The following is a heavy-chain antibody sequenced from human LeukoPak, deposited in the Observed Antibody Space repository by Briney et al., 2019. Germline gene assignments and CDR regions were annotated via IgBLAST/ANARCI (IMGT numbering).Heavy chain of an antibody. CDR3: TTEKTGTIDC. V-gene: IGHV3-15*01. J-gene: IGHJ4*02. CDR1: GFTFSNAW. D-gene: IGHD1-1*01. CDR2: IKSKTNGATT. Sequence: GGSLRLSCAASGFTFSNAWMSWVRQAPGKGLEWVGRIKSKTNGATTDYAAPVKGRFTISRDDSKNTLSLQMNSLKTEDTAVYYCTTEKTGTIDCWGQGTLVTVSS.